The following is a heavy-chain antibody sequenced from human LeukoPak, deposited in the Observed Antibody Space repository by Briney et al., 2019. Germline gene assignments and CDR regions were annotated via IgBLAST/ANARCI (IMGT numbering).Heavy chain of an antibody. CDR2: IYPGDSDT. D-gene: IGHD6-19*01. CDR3: ASRDSSGWHGTDAFDI. CDR1: GYSFTSYW. Sequence: PGESLKISCKGSGYSFTSYWIGWVRQMPGKGLEWMGIIYPGDSDTRYSPSFQGQVTISADKSISTAYLQWSSLKASDTAMYYCASRDSSGWHGTDAFDIWGQGTMVTVSS. V-gene: IGHV5-51*01. J-gene: IGHJ3*02.